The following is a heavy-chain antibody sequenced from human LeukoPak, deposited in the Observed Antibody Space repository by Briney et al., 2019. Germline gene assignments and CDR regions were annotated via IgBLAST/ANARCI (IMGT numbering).Heavy chain of an antibody. CDR3: AKGGSGYFADL. V-gene: IGHV3-23*01. D-gene: IGHD3-22*01. CDR1: GFIFNNYG. CDR2: ISNDGGGT. J-gene: IGHJ5*02. Sequence: GGSLRLSCAASGFIFNNYGLIWVRQAPGKGLQWVSAISNDGGGTTYADFVKGRFTISRDNSKNTLFLQMSSLRAEDAALYYCAKGGSGYFADLWGQGTLVTVSS.